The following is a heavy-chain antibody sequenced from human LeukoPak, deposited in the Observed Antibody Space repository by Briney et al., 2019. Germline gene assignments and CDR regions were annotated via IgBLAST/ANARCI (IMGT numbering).Heavy chain of an antibody. CDR3: ARGSGGWNYEDY. J-gene: IGHJ4*02. V-gene: IGHV3-74*01. CDR1: GFTFSRYW. Sequence: GGSLRLSCAASGFTFSRYWMHWVPQAPGKGLVWVSRINSDENSTNYADSVKGRFTISRDNAKNSLYLQMNSLRAEDTAVYYCARGSGGWNYEDYWGQGTLVTVSS. D-gene: IGHD1-7*01. CDR2: INSDENST.